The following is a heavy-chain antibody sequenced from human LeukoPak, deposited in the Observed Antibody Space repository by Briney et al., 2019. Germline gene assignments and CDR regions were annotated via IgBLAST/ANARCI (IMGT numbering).Heavy chain of an antibody. CDR3: ARARGMVRNFDY. V-gene: IGHV4-34*01. CDR1: GGSFSGYY. D-gene: IGHD5-18*01. J-gene: IGHJ4*02. Sequence: PSETLSLTCAVYGGSFSGYYWSWIRQPPGKGLEGIGEINHIGSTNYNPSLKSRVTISVDTSKNQFSLKLSSVTAADTAVYYCARARGMVRNFDYWGQGTLVTVSS. CDR2: INHIGST.